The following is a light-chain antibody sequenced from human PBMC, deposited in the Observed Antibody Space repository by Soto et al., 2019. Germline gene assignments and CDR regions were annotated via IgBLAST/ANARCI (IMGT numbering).Light chain of an antibody. Sequence: DIQMTQSPSTLSASVADRVTITCRASQSISSWLAWYQQKPGKAPKLLIYKASTLKTGVPSRLSGSGSGTEFTLTIKSLQPDDFATYYCQQYKSYWTFGQGTKVDIK. V-gene: IGKV1-5*03. J-gene: IGKJ1*01. CDR3: QQYKSYWT. CDR2: KAS. CDR1: QSISSW.